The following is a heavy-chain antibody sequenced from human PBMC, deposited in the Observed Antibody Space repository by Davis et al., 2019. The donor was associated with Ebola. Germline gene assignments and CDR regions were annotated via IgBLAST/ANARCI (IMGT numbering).Heavy chain of an antibody. Sequence: SETLSLTCTVSGGSIISSSTYWGWIRQPPRKGLVWIGSIYYSGITYYNPSLKSRVTISVDTSKNQFSLKLRSVTAADTAVYYCARDSSSAGGMDVWGKGTTVTVSS. D-gene: IGHD3-22*01. J-gene: IGHJ6*04. V-gene: IGHV4-39*02. CDR2: IYYSGIT. CDR3: ARDSSSAGGMDV. CDR1: GGSIISSSTY.